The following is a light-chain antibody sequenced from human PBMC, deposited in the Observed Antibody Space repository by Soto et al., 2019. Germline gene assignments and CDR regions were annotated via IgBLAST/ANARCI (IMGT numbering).Light chain of an antibody. CDR3: SSYTSSSPYV. CDR2: DVS. Sequence: QSALTQPPSVSGSPGQSVAISCTGTSSDVGNSNGVSWYQQPPGTAPKLMIYDVSNRPSGVPDRFSGSKSGNTASLTISGLQAEDEADYYCSSYTSSSPYVVGPGTKVTV. J-gene: IGLJ1*01. V-gene: IGLV2-18*02. CDR1: SSDVGNSNG.